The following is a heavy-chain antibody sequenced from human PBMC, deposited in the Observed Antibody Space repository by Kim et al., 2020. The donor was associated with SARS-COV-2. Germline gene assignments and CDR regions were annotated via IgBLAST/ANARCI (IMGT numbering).Heavy chain of an antibody. CDR3: ARDSLKNPVPLGYYYYYGMDR. Sequence: SETLSLTCTVSGGSISSGGYYWSWIRQHPGKGLEWIGYIYYSGSTYYNPSLKSRVTISVDTSKNQFSLKLSSVTAADTAVYYCARDSLKNPVPLGYYYYYGMDRWGQGTTVTVSS. J-gene: IGHJ6*02. V-gene: IGHV4-31*03. CDR1: GGSISSGGYY. CDR2: IYYSGST.